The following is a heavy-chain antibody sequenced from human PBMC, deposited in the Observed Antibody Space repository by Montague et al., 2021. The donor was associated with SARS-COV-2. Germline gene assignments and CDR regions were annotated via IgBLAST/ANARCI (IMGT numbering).Heavy chain of an antibody. J-gene: IGHJ4*03. CDR1: GGSISTHS. V-gene: IGHV4-34*01. CDR3: ARGGVGGGNFDILSFSYNGALDY. D-gene: IGHD3-9*01. CDR2: INNSGST. Sequence: SETLSLTCAVYGGSISTHSWSWVRQPPGKGLEWIGEINNSGSTTYKSSLKSRVTMSVDTSKNQLSLKLSSVTAADTAMYYCARGGVGGGNFDILSFSYNGALDYWGQGTLVTVSS.